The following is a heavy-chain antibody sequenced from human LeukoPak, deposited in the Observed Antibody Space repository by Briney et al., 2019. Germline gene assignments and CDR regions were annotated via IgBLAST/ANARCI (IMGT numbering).Heavy chain of an antibody. CDR2: INHSGST. V-gene: IGHV4-34*01. CDR3: ARDGSIAARGGWFDP. Sequence: PSETLSLTCAVYGVSFSGYYWSWIRQPPGKGLEWIGEINHSGSTNYNPSLKSRVTISVDTSKNQFSLKLSSVTAADTAVYYCARDGSIAARGGWFDPWGQGTLVTVSS. D-gene: IGHD6-6*01. CDR1: GVSFSGYY. J-gene: IGHJ5*02.